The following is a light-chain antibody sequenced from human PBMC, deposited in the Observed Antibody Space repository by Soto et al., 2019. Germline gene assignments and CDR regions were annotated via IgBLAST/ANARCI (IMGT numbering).Light chain of an antibody. CDR1: QSVSSSF. V-gene: IGKV3-20*01. Sequence: EIVLTQSPGTLSLSPGERATLSCRASQSVSSSFLAWYQQKPGQAPRLLIYGASSRATGLPDRFSGSGSGTDFTLTISRLEPEDSAVYVCQQYVTSQITFGQGTRLEIK. CDR3: QQYVTSQIT. J-gene: IGKJ5*01. CDR2: GAS.